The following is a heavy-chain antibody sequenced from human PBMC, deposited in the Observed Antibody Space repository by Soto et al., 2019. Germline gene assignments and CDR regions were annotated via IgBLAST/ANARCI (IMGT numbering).Heavy chain of an antibody. V-gene: IGHV1-69*02. D-gene: IGHD5-12*01. CDR1: GGTFSSCT. J-gene: IGHJ4*02. Sequence: SVKVSCKASGGTFSSCTISWVRQAPGQGLEWMGRIIPILGIANYAQKFQGRVTITADKSTSTAYMELSSLRSEDTAVYYCAIDSGYDSDPVDYWGQGTLVTVSS. CDR3: AIDSGYDSDPVDY. CDR2: IIPILGIA.